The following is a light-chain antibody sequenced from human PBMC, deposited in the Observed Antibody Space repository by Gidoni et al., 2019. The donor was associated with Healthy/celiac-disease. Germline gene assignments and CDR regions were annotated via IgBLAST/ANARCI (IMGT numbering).Light chain of an antibody. Sequence: IVLTHSPATLSLSPGEIATLSCMSSQSVSSYLAWYQQQPGQAPRLLIYDASNRATGIPARFSGSWSGTYFTLTISSLEPEDFAVYYCQQRSNWLLTFGGGTKVEIK. V-gene: IGKV3-11*01. CDR2: DAS. CDR3: QQRSNWLLT. J-gene: IGKJ4*01. CDR1: QSVSSY.